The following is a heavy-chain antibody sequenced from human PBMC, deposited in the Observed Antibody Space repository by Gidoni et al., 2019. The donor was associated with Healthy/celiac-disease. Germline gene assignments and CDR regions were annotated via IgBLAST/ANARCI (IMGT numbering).Heavy chain of an antibody. V-gene: IGHV4-4*07. D-gene: IGHD2-2*02. CDR1: GGSISSYY. J-gene: IGHJ6*02. CDR2: IYTSGST. Sequence: QVQLQESGPGLVKPSETLSLTCTVSGGSISSYYWRWIRQPAGKGLEWIGRIYTSGSTNYNPSLKSRVTMSVDTSKNQFSLKLSSVTAADTAVYYCARDAIVVVPAAIPYYYGMDVWGQGTTVTVSS. CDR3: ARDAIVVVPAAIPYYYGMDV.